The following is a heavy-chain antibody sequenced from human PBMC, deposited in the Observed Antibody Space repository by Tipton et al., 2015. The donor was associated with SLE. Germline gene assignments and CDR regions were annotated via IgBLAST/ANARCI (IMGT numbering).Heavy chain of an antibody. Sequence: TLSLTCAVSGGSISSGGYSWSWIRQPPGKGLEWIGCIYYSGSTYYNPSLKSRVTISVDTSKNQFSLKLSSVTAADTAVYYCARDGGPWTWFDPRGQGTLVTVSS. V-gene: IGHV4-39*07. CDR1: GGSISSGGYS. D-gene: IGHD3-16*01. CDR2: IYYSGST. J-gene: IGHJ5*02. CDR3: ARDGGPWTWFDP.